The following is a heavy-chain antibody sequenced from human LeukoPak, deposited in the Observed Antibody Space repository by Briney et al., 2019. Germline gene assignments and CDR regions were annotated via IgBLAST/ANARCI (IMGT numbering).Heavy chain of an antibody. D-gene: IGHD6-13*01. Sequence: SDTLSLTRTVSGDSISSGDYYWSWVRQPAGKGLEWIGSISSSGSTNYNPSLKSRVIISVDTSKNHFSLNLNSVTAADTAVYYCATTITSSGFENYWGQGTLVTVSS. CDR2: ISSSGST. V-gene: IGHV4-61*10. CDR3: ATTITSSGFENY. CDR1: GDSISSGDYY. J-gene: IGHJ4*02.